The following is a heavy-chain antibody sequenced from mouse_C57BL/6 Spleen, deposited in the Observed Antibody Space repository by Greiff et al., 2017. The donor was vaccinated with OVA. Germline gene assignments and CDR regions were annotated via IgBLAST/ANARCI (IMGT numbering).Heavy chain of an antibody. Sequence: EVKLVESGGGLVKPGGSLKLSCAASGFTFSDYGMHWVRQAPEKGLEWVAYISSGSSTNYYADTVKGRFTISRDNAKNTLFLQMTSLRSEDTAVYYCARFYDYGEGNYAMDYWGQGTSVTVSS. CDR3: ARFYDYGEGNYAMDY. J-gene: IGHJ4*01. D-gene: IGHD2-4*01. CDR1: GFTFSDYG. V-gene: IGHV5-17*01. CDR2: ISSGSSTN.